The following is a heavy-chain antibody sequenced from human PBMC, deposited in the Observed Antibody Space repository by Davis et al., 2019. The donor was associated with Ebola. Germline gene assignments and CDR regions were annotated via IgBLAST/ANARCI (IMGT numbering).Heavy chain of an antibody. CDR2: IYSCGST. V-gene: IGHV3-53*01. CDR1: VFTVMSNY. Sequence: PGGSLSLSCAASVFTVMSNYLSRLHQDPGKGLEWVSVIYSCGSTYSADSVKGRFTISRDNSKNTMYVQMNSLRAEDTAVYYCAKLPWPSVPDYFDYWGQGTLVTVSS. J-gene: IGHJ4*02. CDR3: AKLPWPSVPDYFDY. D-gene: IGHD5-12*01.